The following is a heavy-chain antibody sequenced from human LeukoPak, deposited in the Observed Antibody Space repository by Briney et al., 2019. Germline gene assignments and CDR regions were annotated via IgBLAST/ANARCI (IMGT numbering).Heavy chain of an antibody. CDR1: GFTFSSYS. Sequence: GGSLRLSCAASGFTFSSYSMNWVRQAPGRGLEWVSSISSSSSYIYYADSVKGRFTISRDNAKNSLYLQMNSLRAEDTAVYYCARGAPPSIAVAGPYYFDYWGQGTLVTVSS. D-gene: IGHD6-19*01. J-gene: IGHJ4*02. CDR2: ISSSSSYI. CDR3: ARGAPPSIAVAGPYYFDY. V-gene: IGHV3-21*01.